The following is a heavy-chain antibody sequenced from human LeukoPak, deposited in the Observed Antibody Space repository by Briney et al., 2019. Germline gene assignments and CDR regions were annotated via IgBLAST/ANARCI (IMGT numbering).Heavy chain of an antibody. CDR2: IATGFDT. V-gene: IGHV3-23*01. CDR3: AKGWDSGAHFGLDF. CDR1: GLTFRISA. Sequence: PGGSLRLSCVVSGLTFRISAMSWVRQTPGKGLQCVSTIATGFDTWYADSVRGRFTISRDKAQFSLYLQMNDVRPEDTAFYYCAKGWDSGAHFGLDFWGQGTLVTVSS. J-gene: IGHJ4*02. D-gene: IGHD1-14*01.